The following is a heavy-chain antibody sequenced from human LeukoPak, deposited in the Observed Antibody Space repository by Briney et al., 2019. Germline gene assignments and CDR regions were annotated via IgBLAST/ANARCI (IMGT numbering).Heavy chain of an antibody. Sequence: PGGSLRLSCAASGFTFSSYAMHWVRQAPGKGLEWVAVISYDGSNKYYADSVKGRFTISRDNSKNTLYLQMNSLRAEDTAVYYCAKRAESIAARLLDLFYFDYWGQGTLVTVSS. CDR2: ISYDGSNK. V-gene: IGHV3-30-3*02. CDR1: GFTFSSYA. CDR3: AKRAESIAARLLDLFYFDY. D-gene: IGHD6-6*01. J-gene: IGHJ4*02.